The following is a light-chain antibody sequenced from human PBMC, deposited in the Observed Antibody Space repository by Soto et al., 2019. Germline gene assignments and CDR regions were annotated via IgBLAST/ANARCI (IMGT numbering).Light chain of an antibody. Sequence: QSALTQPRSVSGSPGQSVTISCTGTSSDVGGYNYVSWYQQHPGKAPKLMIYDVNKWPSGVPDRFSGSKSGNTASLTISGLHAEDEADYYCCSYAGRSPYVFGTGTKLTVL. CDR1: SSDVGGYNY. CDR2: DVN. J-gene: IGLJ1*01. CDR3: CSYAGRSPYV. V-gene: IGLV2-11*01.